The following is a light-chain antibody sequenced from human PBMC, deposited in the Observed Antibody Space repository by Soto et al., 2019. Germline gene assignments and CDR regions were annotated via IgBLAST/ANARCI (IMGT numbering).Light chain of an antibody. J-gene: IGLJ2*01. Sequence: QSALTQPPSASGSPGQSVTISCTGNSSDVGAYNYVCWYQQHPGKAPKLIISEVTKRPSGVPDRFSGSKSGNTASLTVTGLQAEDEADYYCSSYPGSNNPGVFGGGTQLTVL. CDR3: SSYPGSNNPGV. CDR1: SSDVGAYNY. V-gene: IGLV2-8*01. CDR2: EVT.